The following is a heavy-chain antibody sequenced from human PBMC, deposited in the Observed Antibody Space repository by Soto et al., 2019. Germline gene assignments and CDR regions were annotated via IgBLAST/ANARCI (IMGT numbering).Heavy chain of an antibody. D-gene: IGHD2-15*01. V-gene: IGHV3-30*18. CDR3: AKDLDVVMVLSATRGLDV. CDR1: GFTFSNFG. J-gene: IGHJ6*02. Sequence: VQLVESGGGMIQPGKSLRLSCVGSGFTFSNFGMHWVRQAPGKGLEWVAGISYDGRSESYVDSVRGRFTPSRDNSKNSLSMQMISLRPEDTGVYYCAKDLDVVMVLSATRGLDVWGQGTTVTVSS. CDR2: ISYDGRSE.